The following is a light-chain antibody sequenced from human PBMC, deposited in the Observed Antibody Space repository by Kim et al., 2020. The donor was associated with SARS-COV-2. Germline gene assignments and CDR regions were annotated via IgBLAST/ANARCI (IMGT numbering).Light chain of an antibody. CDR1: SSNIGAGYD. V-gene: IGLV1-40*01. J-gene: IGLJ3*02. CDR2: GNS. CDR3: QSFDSSLSGPV. Sequence: QSVLTQPPSVYGAPGQRVTISCTGTSSNIGAGYDAHWYQQLPGTAPKLLIFGNSKRPSGVPDRISGSKSGTSASLAITGLQAEDEADYYCQSFDSSLSGPVFGGGTKLTVL.